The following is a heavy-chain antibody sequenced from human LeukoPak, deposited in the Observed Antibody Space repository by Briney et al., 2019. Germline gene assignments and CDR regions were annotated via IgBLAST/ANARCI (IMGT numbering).Heavy chain of an antibody. J-gene: IGHJ6*02. D-gene: IGHD3-22*01. Sequence: GGSLRLSCAASGFTFSHFWMSWVRQAPGKGLEWVAVISYDGSNKYNADSVKGRFTISRDNPKNTLYLQMNSLRREDTAEYYCARAEYDRSGSIYYYYGMDIWGQGTTVTVS. CDR3: ARAEYDRSGSIYYYYGMDI. CDR2: ISYDGSNK. V-gene: IGHV3-30-3*01. CDR1: GFTFSHFW.